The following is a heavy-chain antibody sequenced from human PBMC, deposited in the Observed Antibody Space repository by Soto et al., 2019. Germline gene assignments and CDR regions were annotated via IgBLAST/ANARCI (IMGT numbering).Heavy chain of an antibody. D-gene: IGHD3-10*01. CDR1: GFTFSSYS. V-gene: IGHV3-48*02. CDR2: ISSSSSSR. Sequence: EVQLVESGGGLVQPGGSLRLSCVASGFTFSSYSMNWVRQAPGKGLEWVSYISSSSSSRYYADSVKGRFTISRDNATTSLYLQMNSLRDEATAVYYCASPGSGSYSGMDVWGQGTTVTVSS. J-gene: IGHJ6*02. CDR3: ASPGSGSYSGMDV.